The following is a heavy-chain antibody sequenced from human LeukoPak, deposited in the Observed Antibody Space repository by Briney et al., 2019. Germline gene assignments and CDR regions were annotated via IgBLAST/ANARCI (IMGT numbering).Heavy chain of an antibody. D-gene: IGHD6-6*01. CDR3: AKARSSGSSEAYFDY. CDR2: ISWNSGSI. V-gene: IGHV3-9*01. CDR1: GFTFDDYA. Sequence: GRSLRLSCAASGFTFDDYAMHWVRQAPGKGLEWVSGISWNSGSIGYADSVKGRFTISRDNAKNSLYLQMNSLRAEDTALYYCAKARSSGSSEAYFDYWGQGTLVTVSS. J-gene: IGHJ4*02.